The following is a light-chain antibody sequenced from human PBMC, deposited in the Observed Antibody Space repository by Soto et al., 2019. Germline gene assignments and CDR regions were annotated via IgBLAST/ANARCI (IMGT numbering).Light chain of an antibody. Sequence: QSALTQPASVSGSPGQSITISCAGTRYDIGAYDYVSWYQQHPGNAPKLLVYEVTNRPSGVSDRFSGSKSGNTASPTISGLQAEDEADYYCNSYTNSSAVVFXGGTKVTVL. J-gene: IGLJ2*01. CDR3: NSYTNSSAVV. V-gene: IGLV2-14*01. CDR1: RYDIGAYDY. CDR2: EVT.